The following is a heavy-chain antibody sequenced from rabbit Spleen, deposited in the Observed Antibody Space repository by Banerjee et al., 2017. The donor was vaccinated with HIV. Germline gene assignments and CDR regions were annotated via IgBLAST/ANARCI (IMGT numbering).Heavy chain of an antibody. CDR2: IDAWGSGST. D-gene: IGHD6-1*01. V-gene: IGHV1S45*01. CDR1: GFSFSNSYW. CDR3: ARQGAYAFGL. J-gene: IGHJ4*01. Sequence: QEQLVESGGGLVQPEGSLTLTCTASGFSFSNSYWICWVRQAPGKGLEWIACIDAWGSGSTYYASWAKGRFTISKTSSTTVTLQMTSLTGADTATYFCARQGAYAFGLWGPGTLVTVS.